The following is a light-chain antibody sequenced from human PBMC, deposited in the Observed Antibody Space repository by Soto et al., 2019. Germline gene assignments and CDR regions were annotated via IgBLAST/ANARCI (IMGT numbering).Light chain of an antibody. CDR3: QQYGSPGT. J-gene: IGKJ1*01. Sequence: IILTHSAAALSLTPVASATLSCRASQSVSSSYLAWYQQKPGQAPRLLIDGASSRAAGLPEWFSGSGSGTDFTITISSLAPEDFAVYCCQQYGSPGTFGQGVKVDI. CDR1: QSVSSSY. CDR2: GAS. V-gene: IGKV3-20*01.